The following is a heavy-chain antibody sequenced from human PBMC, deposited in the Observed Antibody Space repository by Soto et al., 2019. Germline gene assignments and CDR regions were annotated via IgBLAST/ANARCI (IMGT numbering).Heavy chain of an antibody. D-gene: IGHD3-3*01. Sequence: SETLSLTCAVYGGSFSGYYWSWIRQPPGKGLEWIGEINHSGSTNYNPSLKSRVTISVDTSKNQFSLKLSSVTAADTAVYYCARAWGHYDFWNPLPRRLYGMDVWGQGTTVTVSS. J-gene: IGHJ6*02. CDR1: GGSFSGYY. CDR3: ARAWGHYDFWNPLPRRLYGMDV. CDR2: INHSGST. V-gene: IGHV4-34*01.